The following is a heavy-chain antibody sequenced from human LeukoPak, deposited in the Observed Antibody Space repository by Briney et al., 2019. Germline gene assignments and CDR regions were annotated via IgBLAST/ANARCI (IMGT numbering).Heavy chain of an antibody. CDR1: GFTFSDYD. CDR3: GRAFPPLRTSSAGDL. D-gene: IGHD3-16*01. Sequence: KAGGSLRLSCSASGFTFSDYDMNWVRQAPGKGLEWVSSISGLSTHIYYGDPVKGRFSISRDNAKNSVYLQMNSLGVEDTAIYYCGRAFPPLRTSSAGDLWGQGILVTVSS. CDR2: ISGLSTHI. J-gene: IGHJ4*02. V-gene: IGHV3-69-1*02.